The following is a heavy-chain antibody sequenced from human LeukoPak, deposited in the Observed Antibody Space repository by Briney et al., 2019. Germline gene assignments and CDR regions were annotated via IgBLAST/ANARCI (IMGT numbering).Heavy chain of an antibody. V-gene: IGHV4-39*01. D-gene: IGHD5-18*01. J-gene: IGHJ4*02. CDR2: IYYSKNT. CDR3: VSPRGFSYGYFDY. Sequence: SGTLSLTCTVSGGSISSSSAYWGWIRQPPGKGLGWIGSIYYSKNTYYNPSLKSRVTISADTSKNQFSLTLGSVSATDTAVYYCVSPRGFSYGYFDYWGQGTLVTVSS. CDR1: GGSISSSSAY.